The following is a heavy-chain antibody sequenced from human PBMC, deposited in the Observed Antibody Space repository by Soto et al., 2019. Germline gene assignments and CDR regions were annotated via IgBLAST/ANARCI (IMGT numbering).Heavy chain of an antibody. Sequence: SETLSLTCTVSGVSISNYYWTWIRQPPGKALEWIGYVYYSGVTNYNPSLKSRLTMSVDTSKNQFSLKLSSVTAADTAVYYCVRDLTVGGFFDPWGQGTLVTVSS. J-gene: IGHJ5*02. D-gene: IGHD2-21*02. CDR3: VRDLTVGGFFDP. CDR1: GVSISNYY. CDR2: VYYSGVT. V-gene: IGHV4-59*01.